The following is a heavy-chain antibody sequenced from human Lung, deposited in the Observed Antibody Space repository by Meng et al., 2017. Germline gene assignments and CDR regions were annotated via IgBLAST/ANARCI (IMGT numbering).Heavy chain of an antibody. J-gene: IGHJ4*02. CDR1: GGSFSDYY. CDR2: INHSGST. CDR3: ARGPTTMAHDFDY. Sequence: VQRPQGGSGPLKPSETLPLTGVVSGGSFSDYYWSWIRQPPGKGLEWIGEINHSGSTNYNPSLESRATISVDTSQNNLSLKLSSVTAADSAVYYCARGPTTMAHDFDYWGQGTLVTVSS. V-gene: IGHV4-34*01. D-gene: IGHD4-11*01.